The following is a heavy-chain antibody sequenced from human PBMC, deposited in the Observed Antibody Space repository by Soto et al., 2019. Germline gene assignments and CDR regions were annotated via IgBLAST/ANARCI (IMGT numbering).Heavy chain of an antibody. Sequence: QVQLQESGPGLVKPSQTLFLSCTVSGGSISSAGYYWSWIRQHPGKVLEWIGYIYYSGNTYYNPSLTSRLTISAVTSKNLFTLKLSSVTAAETAVYYCARVGTSSSDAFDNWGQGTMVTVSS. CDR1: GGSISSAGYY. CDR2: IYYSGNT. D-gene: IGHD6-6*01. V-gene: IGHV4-31*03. J-gene: IGHJ3*02. CDR3: ARVGTSSSDAFDN.